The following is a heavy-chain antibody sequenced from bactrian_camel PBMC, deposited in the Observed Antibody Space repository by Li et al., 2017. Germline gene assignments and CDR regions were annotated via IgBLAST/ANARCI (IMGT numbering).Heavy chain of an antibody. CDR1: ERTVA. Sequence: HVQLVESGGGSVQAGGSLALACVASERTVATEWFRQVPGKQREGVATIDAENTATYGKSVKGRFTISKDNAKNTLYLQMNSLKPEDSAMYYCAARGTGLCYVDPRRFDYWDQGTQVTVS. D-gene: IGHD3*01. V-gene: IGHV3S53*01. CDR2: IDAENTA. CDR3: AARGTGLCYVDPRRFDY. J-gene: IGHJ4*01.